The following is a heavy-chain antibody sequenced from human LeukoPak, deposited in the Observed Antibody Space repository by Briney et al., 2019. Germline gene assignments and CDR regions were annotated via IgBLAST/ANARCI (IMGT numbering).Heavy chain of an antibody. CDR1: GFAFSRCG. CDR3: ARDDALGDNALDI. Sequence: PGGSLRLPCAASGFAFSRCGMHWVRQAPGKGLEWVAVILNDGSQEKYADSVKGRFTISRDNSKNTLFLQMNSLRAEDTAVYYCARDDALGDNALDIWGQGTMVTVSS. V-gene: IGHV3-33*01. D-gene: IGHD7-27*01. CDR2: ILNDGSQE. J-gene: IGHJ3*02.